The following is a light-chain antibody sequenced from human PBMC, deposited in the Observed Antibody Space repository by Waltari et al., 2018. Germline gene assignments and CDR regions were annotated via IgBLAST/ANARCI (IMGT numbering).Light chain of an antibody. V-gene: IGLV2-8*01. Sequence: QSALTQPPSASGSPGQSVTISCPGTSRYVGGYTSVPWYQQHPGKAPNLMIYEVSARPSGVPDRFSGSKSGNTASLTVSGLQAEDEADYYCSSHGGSNNFYVFGSGTKVTVL. CDR1: SRYVGGYTS. J-gene: IGLJ1*01. CDR2: EVS. CDR3: SSHGGSNNFYV.